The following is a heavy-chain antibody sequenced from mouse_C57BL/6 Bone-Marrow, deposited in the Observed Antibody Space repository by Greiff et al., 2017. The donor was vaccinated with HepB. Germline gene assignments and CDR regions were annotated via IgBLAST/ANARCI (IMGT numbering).Heavy chain of an antibody. Sequence: VRPGSSVKLSCKASGYTFTSYWMDWVKQRPGQGLEWIGNIYPSDSETHYNQKFKDKATLTVDKSSSTAYMQLSSLTSEDSAVYYCARAPHYYGSSYFLDYGGQGTTLTVSS. CDR3: ARAPHYYGSSYFLDY. V-gene: IGHV1-61*01. J-gene: IGHJ2*01. CDR2: IYPSDSET. CDR1: GYTFTSYW. D-gene: IGHD1-1*01.